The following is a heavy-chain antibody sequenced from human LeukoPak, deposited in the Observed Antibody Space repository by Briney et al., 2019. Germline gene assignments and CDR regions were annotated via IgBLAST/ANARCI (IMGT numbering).Heavy chain of an antibody. CDR3: ARGPVTGLLYFDL. J-gene: IGHJ2*01. CDR2: VYNSGGA. Sequence: SGTLSLTCSVSGCSITTYRWSWIRQPPGKGLEWISYVYNSGGANYKPSLKSGLSISADTSTNNFSLILNTVTAADTAVYYCARGPVTGLLYFDLWGRGTLVTVPS. D-gene: IGHD6-19*01. CDR1: GCSITTYR. V-gene: IGHV4-59*13.